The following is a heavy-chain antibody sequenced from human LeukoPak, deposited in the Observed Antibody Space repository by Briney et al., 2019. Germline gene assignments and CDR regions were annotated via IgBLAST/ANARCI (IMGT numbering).Heavy chain of an antibody. J-gene: IGHJ4*02. CDR1: GFTVSSNC. CDR3: AKDLGRYRNNYFDY. Sequence: GGSLRLSCAASGFTVSSNCMSWVRQAPEKGLEWVATISGSGGGTYYADSVKGRFTISRDDSKNTLYLQMNSLRAEDTAVYYCAKDLGRYRNNYFDYWGQGTLVTVSS. D-gene: IGHD1-26*01. CDR2: ISGSGGGT. V-gene: IGHV3-23*01.